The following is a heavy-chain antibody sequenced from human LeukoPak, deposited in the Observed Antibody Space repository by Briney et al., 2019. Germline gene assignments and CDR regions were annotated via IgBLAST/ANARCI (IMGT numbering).Heavy chain of an antibody. CDR1: GFTFSSYS. D-gene: IGHD6-13*01. V-gene: IGHV3-30*03. CDR3: ARASAAAGSYYYYYMDV. Sequence: TGGSLRLSCAASGFTFSSYSMNWVRQAPGKGLEWVAVISYDGSNKYYADSVKGRFTISRDNSKNTLYLQMNSLRAEDTAVYYCARASAAAGSYYYYYMDVWGKGTTVTVSS. J-gene: IGHJ6*03. CDR2: ISYDGSNK.